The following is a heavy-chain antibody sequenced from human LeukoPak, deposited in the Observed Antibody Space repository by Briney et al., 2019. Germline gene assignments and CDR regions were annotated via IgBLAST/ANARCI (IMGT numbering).Heavy chain of an antibody. CDR2: ISVYNGNT. CDR3: ARDGGYDYVWGSNRHQDY. CDR1: GYSFSNYA. V-gene: IGHV1-18*01. D-gene: IGHD3-16*02. J-gene: IGHJ4*02. Sequence: GASVKVSCKASGYSFSNYAISWVRQAPGQGLEWMGWISVYNGNTNYAQKFQGRVTMTTDTSTRTAYMELRSLRSDDTAVYYCARDGGYDYVWGSNRHQDYWGQGTLVTVSS.